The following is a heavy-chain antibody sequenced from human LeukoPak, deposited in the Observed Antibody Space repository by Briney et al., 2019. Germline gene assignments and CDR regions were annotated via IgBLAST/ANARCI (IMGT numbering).Heavy chain of an antibody. CDR1: GFTFSSYA. J-gene: IGHJ4*02. V-gene: IGHV3-23*01. CDR2: ISGSGGST. D-gene: IGHD5-24*01. Sequence: GGSLRLSCAASGFTFSSYAMSWVRQAPGKGLEWVSAISGSGGSTYYADSVKGRFTISRDNSKNTLYLQMNSLRAEDTAVYYFAKDRGRDGYNYWLFGYWGQGTLVTVSS. CDR3: AKDRGRDGYNYWLFGY.